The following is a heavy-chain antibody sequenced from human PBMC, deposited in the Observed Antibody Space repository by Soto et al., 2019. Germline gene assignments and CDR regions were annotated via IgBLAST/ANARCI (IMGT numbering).Heavy chain of an antibody. CDR2: IYSGGST. D-gene: IGHD3-10*01. CDR3: ARGAAGELDY. Sequence: GVLRLSCAASGFTVSSNYMSWVRQAPGKGLEWVSVIYSGGSTYYADSVKGRFTISRHNSKNTLYLQMNSLRAEDTAVYYCARGAAGELDYWGQGTLVTVSS. J-gene: IGHJ4*02. CDR1: GFTVSSNY. V-gene: IGHV3-53*04.